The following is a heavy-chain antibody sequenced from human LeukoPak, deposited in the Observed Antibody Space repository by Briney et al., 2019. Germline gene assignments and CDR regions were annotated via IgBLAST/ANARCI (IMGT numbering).Heavy chain of an antibody. D-gene: IGHD3-10*01. V-gene: IGHV4-34*01. J-gene: IGHJ4*02. CDR2: INHSGST. Sequence: SETLSLTCAVYGGSFSGYYWSWIRQPPGKGLEWVGEINHSGSTNYNPSLKSRVTISVDTSKNQFSLKLSSVTAADTAVYYCARGLRYYYGSGSSDYWGQGTLVTVSS. CDR1: GGSFSGYY. CDR3: ARGLRYYYGSGSSDY.